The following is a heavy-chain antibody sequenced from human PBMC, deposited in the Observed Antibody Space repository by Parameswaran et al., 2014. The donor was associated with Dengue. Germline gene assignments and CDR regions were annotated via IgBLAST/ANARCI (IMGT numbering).Heavy chain of an antibody. V-gene: IGHV4-59*01. CDR3: ARDRITMVQGLIRYYYGMDV. D-gene: IGHD3-10*01. Sequence: RWIRQPPGKGLEWIGYIYYSGSTNYNPSLKSRVTISVDTSKNQFSLKLSSVTAADTAVYYCARDRITMVQGLIRYYYGMDVWGQGTTVTVSS. CDR2: IYYSGST. J-gene: IGHJ6*02.